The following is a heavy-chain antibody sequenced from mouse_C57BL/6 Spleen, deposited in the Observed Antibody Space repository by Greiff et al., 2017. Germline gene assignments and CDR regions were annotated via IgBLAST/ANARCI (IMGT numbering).Heavy chain of an antibody. V-gene: IGHV14-2*01. CDR1: GFNIKDYY. J-gene: IGHJ4*01. CDR3: ARSGIYDGYLYYAMDY. CDR2: IDPEDGET. D-gene: IGHD2-3*01. Sequence: EVQLQESGAELVKPGASVKLSCTASGFNIKDYYMHWVKQRTEQGLEWIGRIDPEDGETKYAPKFQGKATITADPSSNTAYLQLSSLTSEDTAVYYCARSGIYDGYLYYAMDYWGQGTSVTVSS.